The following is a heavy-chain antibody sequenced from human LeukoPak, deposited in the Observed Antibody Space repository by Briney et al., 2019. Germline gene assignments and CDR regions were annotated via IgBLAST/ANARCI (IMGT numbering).Heavy chain of an antibody. CDR2: TYYSGST. CDR3: ARHLNSYSFDY. J-gene: IGHJ4*02. V-gene: IGHV4-59*08. Sequence: SETLSLTCTVSGGSISSYYWSWIRQPPGKGLEWIGYTYYSGSTKYNPSLTSRVTISVDTSKNQFSLKLSSVTAAGTAVFYCARHLNSYSFDYWGQGTLVTVSS. CDR1: GGSISSYY. D-gene: IGHD4-23*01.